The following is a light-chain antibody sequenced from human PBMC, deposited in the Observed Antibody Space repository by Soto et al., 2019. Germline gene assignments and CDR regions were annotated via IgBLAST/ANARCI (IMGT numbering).Light chain of an antibody. CDR3: QQRRNWPVT. CDR1: QSISSN. Sequence: EIVLTQSPGTLSLSPGERATLSCRASQSISSNLAWYQQKPGQAPRLLIYGASNRATGIPDRFSGSGSGTDFTLAISSLEPEDFAIYYCQQRRNWPVTFGGGTKVDIK. J-gene: IGKJ4*01. CDR2: GAS. V-gene: IGKV3-11*01.